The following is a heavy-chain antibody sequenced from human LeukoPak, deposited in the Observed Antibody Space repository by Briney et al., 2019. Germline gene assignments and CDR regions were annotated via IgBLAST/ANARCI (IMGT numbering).Heavy chain of an antibody. V-gene: IGHV3-30*18. J-gene: IGHJ3*02. CDR3: AKVLWQWELLHAFDI. CDR1: GFTFSSYG. CDR2: ISYDGSNK. D-gene: IGHD1-26*01. Sequence: GGSLRLSCAASGFTFSSYGMHWVRQAPGKGLEWVAVISYDGSNKYYADSVKGRFTISRDNSKNTLYLQMNSLRAEDTAVYYXAKVLWQWELLHAFDIWGQGTMVTVSS.